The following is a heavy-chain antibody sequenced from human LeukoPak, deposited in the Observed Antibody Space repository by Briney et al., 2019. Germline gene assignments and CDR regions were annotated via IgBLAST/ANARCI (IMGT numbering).Heavy chain of an antibody. Sequence: ASVKVSCKASGGTFSSYAISWVRQAPGQGLEWMGGIIPIFGTANYAQKFQGRVTITTDESTSTAYMELSSLRSEDTAVYYCARRVYNKVPAATGYYYYYYMDVWGKGTTVTVSS. CDR2: IIPIFGTA. D-gene: IGHD2-2*01. CDR1: GGTFSSYA. J-gene: IGHJ6*03. CDR3: ARRVYNKVPAATGYYYYYYMDV. V-gene: IGHV1-69*05.